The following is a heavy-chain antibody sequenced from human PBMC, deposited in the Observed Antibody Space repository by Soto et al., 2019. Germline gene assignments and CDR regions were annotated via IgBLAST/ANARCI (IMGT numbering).Heavy chain of an antibody. CDR2: IHTGNAVT. Sequence: GASVKVSCKTSGYTFSGYTIHWVRQAPGQGLEWMGWIHTGNAVTKYSQRFQDRVTFTRDASASAAYLELNSLRSEDTAVYYCARGYSGSIFYFDYWGQGTLVTVS. CDR1: GYTFSGYT. J-gene: IGHJ4*02. D-gene: IGHD6-13*01. V-gene: IGHV1-3*04. CDR3: ARGYSGSIFYFDY.